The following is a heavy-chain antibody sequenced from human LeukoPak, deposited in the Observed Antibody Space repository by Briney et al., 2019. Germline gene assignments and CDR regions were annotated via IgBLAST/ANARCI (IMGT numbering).Heavy chain of an antibody. Sequence: PGGSLRLSCAASGFTFSSYAMIWVRQAPGKGLEWVSSIGSSDSYKYYADSVKGRFTISRDNAKNSLYLQMNSLRAEDTAVYYCAKESGAKGRTYYIDYWGQGTLVTVSS. D-gene: IGHD1-26*01. CDR2: IGSSDSYK. V-gene: IGHV3-21*04. J-gene: IGHJ4*02. CDR1: GFTFSSYA. CDR3: AKESGAKGRTYYIDY.